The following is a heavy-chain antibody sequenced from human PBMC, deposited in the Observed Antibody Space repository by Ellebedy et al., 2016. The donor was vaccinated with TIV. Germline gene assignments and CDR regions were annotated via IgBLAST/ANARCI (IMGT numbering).Heavy chain of an antibody. J-gene: IGHJ4*02. D-gene: IGHD3-10*01. Sequence: MPSETLSLTCAVSGDSISSYYWSWIRQPPGKGLEWIGYIYYSGSTNYNPSLKSRVTISVDTSKNQFSLKLSSVTAADTAVYYCARAYYYGSGSYFDYWGQGTLVTVSS. V-gene: IGHV4-59*01. CDR1: GDSISSYY. CDR2: IYYSGST. CDR3: ARAYYYGSGSYFDY.